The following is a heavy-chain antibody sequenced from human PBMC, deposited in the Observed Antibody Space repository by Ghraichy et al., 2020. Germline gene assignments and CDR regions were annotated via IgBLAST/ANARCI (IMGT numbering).Heavy chain of an antibody. D-gene: IGHD2-2*02. Sequence: SETLSLTCAVYGGSFSGYYWSWIRQPPGKGLEWIGEINHSGSTNYNPSLKSRVTISVDTSKNQFSLKLSSVTAADTAVYYCARGVIVVVPAAIPGVGWFDPWGLGTLVTVSS. J-gene: IGHJ5*02. V-gene: IGHV4-34*01. CDR3: ARGVIVVVPAAIPGVGWFDP. CDR1: GGSFSGYY. CDR2: INHSGST.